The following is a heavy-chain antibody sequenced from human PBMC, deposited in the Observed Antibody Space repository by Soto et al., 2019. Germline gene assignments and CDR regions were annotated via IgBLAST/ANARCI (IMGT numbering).Heavy chain of an antibody. CDR1: GFTFNTYH. V-gene: IGHV3-33*01. Sequence: QVQLVESGGGVVQPGGSLRLSCAASGFTFNTYHMHWVRQAPGKGLQWVAVIWSDGSNKYYADSVKGRFPISRDNSKNIRYLQMISLRVEDTAVYYWARIGRWALAFDYWGQGTLVTVSS. CDR3: ARIGRWALAFDY. J-gene: IGHJ4*02. D-gene: IGHD3-16*01. CDR2: IWSDGSNK.